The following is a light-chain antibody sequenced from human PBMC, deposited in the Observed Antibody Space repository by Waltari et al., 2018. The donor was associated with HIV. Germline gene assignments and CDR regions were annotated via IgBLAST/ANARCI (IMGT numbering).Light chain of an antibody. CDR3: QQYNNWPPERT. CDR1: PSVSSN. CDR2: GAS. V-gene: IGKV3-15*01. Sequence: EIVMTQSPATLSVSPGERATLSCRASPSVSSNLAWYQQKPGQAPRLLIYGASTRATGIPARFSGSGSGTEFTLTISSLRSEDFAVYYCQQYNNWPPERTFGQGTKVEIK. J-gene: IGKJ1*01.